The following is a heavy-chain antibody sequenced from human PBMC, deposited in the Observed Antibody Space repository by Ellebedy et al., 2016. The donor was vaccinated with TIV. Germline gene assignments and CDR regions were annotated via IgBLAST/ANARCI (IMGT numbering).Heavy chain of an antibody. Sequence: ASVKVSCKASGYTFTNYDINWVRQATGQGLEWMGWVNPISGNTGYAPKLRGRVTMTMNTSISTASMELSSLRSGDTAVYYCARVPGHGDFKIDYWGQGTLVTVSS. CDR2: VNPISGNT. CDR3: ARVPGHGDFKIDY. V-gene: IGHV1-8*01. J-gene: IGHJ4*02. D-gene: IGHD2-21*02. CDR1: GYTFTNYD.